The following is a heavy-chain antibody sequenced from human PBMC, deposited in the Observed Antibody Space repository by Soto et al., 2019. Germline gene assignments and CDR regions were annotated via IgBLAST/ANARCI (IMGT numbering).Heavy chain of an antibody. D-gene: IGHD5-12*01. V-gene: IGHV1-18*01. J-gene: IGHJ6*03. Sequence: WASVKVSCKASGYTFTSYAMHWVRQAPGQGLEWMGWISAYNGNTNYAQKLQGRVTMTTDTSTSTAYMELRSLRSDDTAVYYCARIYSGYEYTYYYYYMDVWGKGTTVTVSS. CDR1: GYTFTSYA. CDR2: ISAYNGNT. CDR3: ARIYSGYEYTYYYYYMDV.